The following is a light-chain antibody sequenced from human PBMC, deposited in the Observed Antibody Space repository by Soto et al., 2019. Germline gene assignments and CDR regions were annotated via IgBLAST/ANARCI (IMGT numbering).Light chain of an antibody. Sequence: IQITQSPATVSASVADGVTITCRASQDISSWLAWYQQAPGKAPKFLIYYASTLQSGVPSRFSGSGSGTEFTLYISSLQPEDFGTYYCLQYDSYPWTFGQGTKVDIK. J-gene: IGKJ1*01. V-gene: IGKV1-5*01. CDR1: QDISSW. CDR3: LQYDSYPWT. CDR2: YAS.